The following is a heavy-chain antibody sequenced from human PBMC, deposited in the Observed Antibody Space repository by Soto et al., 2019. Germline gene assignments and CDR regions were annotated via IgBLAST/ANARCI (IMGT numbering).Heavy chain of an antibody. CDR2: TFYRSKYYN. CDR3: ARNEGSGYDYYFDF. CDR1: GDSVSRNNVT. D-gene: IGHD5-12*01. V-gene: IGHV6-1*01. J-gene: IGHJ4*02. Sequence: QLQLQLSGPGLVKPSQTLSLTCAISGDSVSRNNVTWNWIRQSPSRGLEWLGRTFYRSKYYNDYAVSVKGPITINADTSENQFSLQTTSVTPEDTAVYFCARNEGSGYDYYFDFWGQGILVTVAS.